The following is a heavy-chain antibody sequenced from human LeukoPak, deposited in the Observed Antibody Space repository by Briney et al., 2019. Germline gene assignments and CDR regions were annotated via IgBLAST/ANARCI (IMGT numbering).Heavy chain of an antibody. D-gene: IGHD2-15*01. V-gene: IGHV4-34*01. CDR1: GFTLSSYW. J-gene: IGHJ6*03. Sequence: GSLRLSCAASGFTLSSYWMSWIRQPPGKGLEWIGEINHSGSTNYNPSLKSQVTISVDTSKNQFSLKLSSVTAADTAVYYCARGRGRLPRMVVARRYYYMDVWGKGTTVTVSS. CDR3: ARGRGRLPRMVVARRYYYMDV. CDR2: INHSGST.